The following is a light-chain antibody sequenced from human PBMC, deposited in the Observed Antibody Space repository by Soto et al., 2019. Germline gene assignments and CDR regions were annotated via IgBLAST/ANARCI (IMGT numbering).Light chain of an antibody. Sequence: QSVLTQPASVSGSPGQSITISCTGTSSDIGAYNFVSWYQQHPGKPPKLMLYDVNIRPSGVSNRFSGSKSGNTASLTISGLQAEDEADYYCTSWTTSTTMIFGGGTKDRP. CDR1: SSDIGAYNF. V-gene: IGLV2-14*03. CDR2: DVN. J-gene: IGLJ2*01. CDR3: TSWTTSTTMI.